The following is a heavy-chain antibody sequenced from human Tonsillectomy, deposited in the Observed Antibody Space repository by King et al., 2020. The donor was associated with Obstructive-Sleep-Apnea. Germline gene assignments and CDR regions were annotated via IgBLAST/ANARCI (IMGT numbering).Heavy chain of an antibody. D-gene: IGHD3-10*01. J-gene: IGHJ4*02. V-gene: IGHV4-38-2*02. CDR2: IYHSGGT. Sequence: VQLQESGPGLVKTSETLSLTFTVSGYSINNGSYWGWLRQPPGKGLEWIGTIYHSGGTYHNPSVKSRVTISVDTSKNQFSLNLRSVTASATAVYSLARGMSSGYFVYWGQGTRVTVSS. CDR3: ARGMSSGYFVY. CDR1: GYSINNGSY.